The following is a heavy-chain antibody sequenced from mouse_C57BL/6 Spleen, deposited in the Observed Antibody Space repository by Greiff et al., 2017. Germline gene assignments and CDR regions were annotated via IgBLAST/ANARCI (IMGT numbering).Heavy chain of an antibody. D-gene: IGHD2-4*01. V-gene: IGHV5-17*01. J-gene: IGHJ4*01. Sequence: DVKLVESGGGLVKPGGSLKLSCAASGFTFSDYGMHWVRQAPEKGLEWVAYISSGSSTIYYADTVKGRFTICRDNAKNTLFLQMNSLRSEDTAMYYCARLRPRNDAMDYWGQGTSVTVSS. CDR1: GFTFSDYG. CDR2: ISSGSSTI. CDR3: ARLRPRNDAMDY.